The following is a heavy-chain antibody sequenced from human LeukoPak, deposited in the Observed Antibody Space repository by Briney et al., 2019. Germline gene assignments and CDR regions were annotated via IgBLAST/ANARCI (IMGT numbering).Heavy chain of an antibody. CDR2: IYYSGST. Sequence: PSETLSLTCTVSGGSISSYYWSWIRQPPGKGLEWIGYIYYSGSTNYNPSLKSRVTISVDTSKNQFSLKLSSVTAADTAVYYCAREPRYYYDSSGYFDAFDIWGQGTMVTVSS. J-gene: IGHJ3*02. V-gene: IGHV4-59*01. CDR1: GGSISSYY. D-gene: IGHD3-22*01. CDR3: AREPRYYYDSSGYFDAFDI.